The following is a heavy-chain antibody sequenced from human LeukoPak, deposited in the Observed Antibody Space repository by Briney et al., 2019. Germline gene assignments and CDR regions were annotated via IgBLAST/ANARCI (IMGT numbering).Heavy chain of an antibody. CDR2: TYYRSKWYN. D-gene: IGHD6-13*01. Sequence: SQTLSLTCAISGDSVSSNSAAWNWIRQSPSRGLEWLGRTYYRSKWYNDYAVSVKSRITINPDTSKNQFSLQLNSVTPEDTAVSYCARGPGIAAAGTGGVGDFDIWGQGTMVTVSS. CDR3: ARGPGIAAAGTGGVGDFDI. V-gene: IGHV6-1*01. J-gene: IGHJ3*02. CDR1: GDSVSSNSAA.